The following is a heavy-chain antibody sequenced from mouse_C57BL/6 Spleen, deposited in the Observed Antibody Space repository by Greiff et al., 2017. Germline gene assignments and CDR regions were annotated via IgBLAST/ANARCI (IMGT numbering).Heavy chain of an antibody. J-gene: IGHJ1*03. CDR1: GFTFSSYT. CDR3: ARPYFDV. Sequence: EVMLVESGGGLVKPGGSLKLSCAASGFTFSSYTMSWVRQTPEKRLEWVATISGGGGNTYYPDSVKGRFTISRDNAKNTLYLQMSSLRAEDTALYYCARPYFDVWGTGTTVTVSS. V-gene: IGHV5-9*01. CDR2: ISGGGGNT.